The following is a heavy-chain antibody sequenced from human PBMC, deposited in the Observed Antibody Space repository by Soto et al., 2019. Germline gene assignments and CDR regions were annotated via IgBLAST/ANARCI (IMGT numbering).Heavy chain of an antibody. CDR1: GGSISSGGYS. V-gene: IGHV4-30-2*01. J-gene: IGHJ3*02. CDR2: VYHSGST. CDR3: AREPAI. Sequence: QLQLQESGSGLVKPSQTLSLTCAVSGGSISSGGYSWSWIRQPPGKGLEWIGYVYHSGSTYYNPSLKSRVTKSLDRSKNQCSLKLSSVTSADTAVYYGAREPAIWGQGTMVTVSS.